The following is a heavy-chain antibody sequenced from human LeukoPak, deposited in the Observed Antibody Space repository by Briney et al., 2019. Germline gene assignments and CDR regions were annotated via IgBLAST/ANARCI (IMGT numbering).Heavy chain of an antibody. J-gene: IGHJ4*03. D-gene: IGHD6-6*01. Sequence: GGSLRLSCAASGFTFSSYAMSWVRQAPGRGLEWVSAISGSGGSTYYADSVKGRFTISRDNSKNTLYLQMNSLRAEDTAVYYCAKTTEYSSSFDYWGQGTLVTVSS. CDR1: GFTFSSYA. CDR2: ISGSGGST. V-gene: IGHV3-23*01. CDR3: AKTTEYSSSFDY.